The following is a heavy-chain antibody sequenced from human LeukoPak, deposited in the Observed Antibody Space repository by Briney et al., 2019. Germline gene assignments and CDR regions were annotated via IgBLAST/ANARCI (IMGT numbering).Heavy chain of an antibody. Sequence: SETLSLTCTVSGGSISSYYWSWLRQPPGKGLEWIGYIYYSGTNNYNPSLKSRVTISVDTSKNQFSLKLISVTAADTAVYYCARGVYIAAAQYGYWGQGTLVTVSS. CDR1: GGSISSYY. J-gene: IGHJ4*02. CDR2: IYYSGTN. CDR3: ARGVYIAAAQYGY. D-gene: IGHD6-13*01. V-gene: IGHV4-59*01.